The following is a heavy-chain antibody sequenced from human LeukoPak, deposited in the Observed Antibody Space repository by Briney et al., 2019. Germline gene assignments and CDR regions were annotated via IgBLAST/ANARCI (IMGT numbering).Heavy chain of an antibody. V-gene: IGHV4-39*07. J-gene: IGHJ5*02. CDR2: IYYSGST. Sequence: PSETLSLTCTVSGGSISSSSYYWGWIRQPPGKGLEWIGSIYYSGSTYYNPSLKSRVTISVDTSKNQFSLKLSSVTAADTAVYYCARVTMIVVVMPSGGRFDPWGQGTLVTVSS. CDR1: GGSISSSSYY. D-gene: IGHD3-22*01. CDR3: ARVTMIVVVMPSGGRFDP.